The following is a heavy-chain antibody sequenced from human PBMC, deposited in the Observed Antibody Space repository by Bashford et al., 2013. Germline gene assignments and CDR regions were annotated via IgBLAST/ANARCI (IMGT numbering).Heavy chain of an antibody. D-gene: IGHD6-19*01. V-gene: IGHV1-2*02. J-gene: IGHJ4*02. CDR3: ASVYSSGWYFDY. Sequence: VASVKVSCKVSGYTFTGYFMHWVRQAPGQGLEWMGWINPNTGGTNYAQKFQGRVTMTRDTSISTAYMELSRLRSDDTAVYYCASVYSSGWYFDYWGQGTLVTVSS. CDR2: INPNTGGT. CDR1: GYTFTGYF.